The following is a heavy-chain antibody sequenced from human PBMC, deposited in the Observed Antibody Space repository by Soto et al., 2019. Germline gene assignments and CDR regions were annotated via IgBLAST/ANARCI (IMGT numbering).Heavy chain of an antibody. CDR1: GFTFSTYA. CDR2: ISGSGSST. D-gene: IGHD3-10*01. J-gene: IGHJ4*02. V-gene: IGHV3-23*01. Sequence: PGGSLRLSCAASGFTFSTYAMSWVRQAPGKGLEWVSGISGSGSSTNHADSVKGRFIISRDNSENMVYLQMNSLRAEDTAVYYCACLAWFGDPVPPFDCWGQGTVVTVSS. CDR3: ACLAWFGDPVPPFDC.